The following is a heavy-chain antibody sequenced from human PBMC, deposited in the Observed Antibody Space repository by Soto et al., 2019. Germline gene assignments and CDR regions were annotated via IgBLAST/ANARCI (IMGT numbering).Heavy chain of an antibody. J-gene: IGHJ1*01. Sequence: SETLCLTCCVYAGSLSGGDCSGIRQPPGKGLEWIGEINHSGSTNYNPSLKSRVTISVDTSKNQFSLKLSSVTAADTAVYYCARGLGMGAPPAVYFQHWGQGTLVTVS. CDR3: ARGLGMGAPPAVYFQH. V-gene: IGHV4-34*01. CDR1: AGSLSGGD. D-gene: IGHD1-26*01. CDR2: INHSGST.